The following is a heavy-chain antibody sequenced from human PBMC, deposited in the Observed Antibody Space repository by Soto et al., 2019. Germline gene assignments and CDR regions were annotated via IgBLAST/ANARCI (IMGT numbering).Heavy chain of an antibody. V-gene: IGHV1-3*01. J-gene: IGHJ5*02. CDR3: ARAAGRSKLLPYYFDP. CDR1: GYAFTTSA. Sequence: QVHLVQSGAEVQKPGASVRISCQASGYAFTTSAIHWVRQAPGQSLEWMGWINPATGDTKYSQNVRGRVTFALDTSVTTAYMDLRSLASHDTVVYYCARAAGRSKLLPYYFDPWGQGTLVTVSS. D-gene: IGHD3-10*01. CDR2: INPATGDT.